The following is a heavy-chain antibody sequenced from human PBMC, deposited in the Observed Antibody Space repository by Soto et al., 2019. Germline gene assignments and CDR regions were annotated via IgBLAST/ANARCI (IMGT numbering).Heavy chain of an antibody. V-gene: IGHV1-69*02. Sequence: QVQLVQSGAEVKKPGSSVKVSCKASGGTFSSYTISWVRQAPGQGLEWMGRIIPILGIANYAQKFQGRVTIVADKSTSTAYMELSSLRSEDTAVYYCARVTTAYYFDYWGQGTLVTVSS. D-gene: IGHD4-17*01. CDR2: IIPILGIA. J-gene: IGHJ4*02. CDR3: ARVTTAYYFDY. CDR1: GGTFSSYT.